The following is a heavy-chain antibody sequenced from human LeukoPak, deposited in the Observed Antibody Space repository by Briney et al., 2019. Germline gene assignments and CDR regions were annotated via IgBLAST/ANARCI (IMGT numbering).Heavy chain of an antibody. J-gene: IGHJ4*02. Sequence: QTGGSLRLSCAASGFTFSTYPMHWVRQAPGKGLEWVSVISKDGGEKHFADPVKGRFTISRDNSKDRLYLDMNSLRPEDTAVYYCASKSRIQLWFPFDYWGQGTLVTVSS. V-gene: IGHV3-30-3*01. D-gene: IGHD5-18*01. CDR3: ASKSRIQLWFPFDY. CDR2: ISKDGGEK. CDR1: GFTFSTYP.